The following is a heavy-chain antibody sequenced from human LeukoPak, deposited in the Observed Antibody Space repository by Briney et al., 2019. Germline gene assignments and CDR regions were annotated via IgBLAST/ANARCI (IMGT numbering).Heavy chain of an antibody. CDR1: GGSFSGYY. J-gene: IGHJ4*02. Sequence: SETLSLTCAVYGGSFSGYYWSWIRQPPGKRLEWIGEINHSGSTNYNPSLKSRVTISVDTSKNQFSLKLSSVTAADTAVYYCARSGIYDYVWGSYRYWVYWGQGTLVTVSS. D-gene: IGHD3-16*02. CDR2: INHSGST. CDR3: ARSGIYDYVWGSYRYWVY. V-gene: IGHV4-34*01.